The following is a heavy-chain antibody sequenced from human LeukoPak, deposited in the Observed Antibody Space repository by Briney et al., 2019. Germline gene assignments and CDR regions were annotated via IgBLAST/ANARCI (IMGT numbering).Heavy chain of an antibody. CDR1: GGSISSSGYY. D-gene: IGHD6-13*01. J-gene: IGHJ5*02. CDR3: ARFSYGDRSSRSEFDP. V-gene: IGHV4-39*01. Sequence: SETLCLTCTVSGGSISSSGYYWGWIRQSPGKGLEWIGSIYYSGSTYYNPSLKSRVTISVDTSKNQFSLKLSSVTAADTAVYYCARFSYGDRSSRSEFDPWGQGTLVTVSS. CDR2: IYYSGST.